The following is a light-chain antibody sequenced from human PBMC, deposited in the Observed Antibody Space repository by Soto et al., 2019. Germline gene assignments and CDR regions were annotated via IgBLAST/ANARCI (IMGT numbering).Light chain of an antibody. V-gene: IGLV2-11*01. Sequence: QSALTQPPSAVGSPGQSVTISCTGTSSDVGTYNYVSWYQQRPGKAPRLMIYDVTKRPSGVPDRFSGSKSGNTASLTISGLQAEDEADYYCCSYAGSYTWLFGGGTKLTVL. J-gene: IGLJ3*02. CDR2: DVT. CDR1: SSDVGTYNY. CDR3: CSYAGSYTWL.